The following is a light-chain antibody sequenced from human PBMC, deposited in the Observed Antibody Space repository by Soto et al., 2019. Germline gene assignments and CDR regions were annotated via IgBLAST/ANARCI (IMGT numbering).Light chain of an antibody. J-gene: IGLJ2*01. Sequence: QSVLTQPPSASGTPGQRVTISCSGSSSNVGDNTVNWYKQLPGTAPKLLIYSNNQRPSGVPDRFSGSKSGTSASLAISGLQSADEANYYCASWDDSVKGPVFGGGTQLTVL. CDR2: SNN. CDR3: ASWDDSVKGPV. CDR1: SSNVGDNT. V-gene: IGLV1-44*01.